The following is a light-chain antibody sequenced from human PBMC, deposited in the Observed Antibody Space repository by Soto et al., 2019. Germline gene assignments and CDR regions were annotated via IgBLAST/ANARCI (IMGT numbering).Light chain of an antibody. Sequence: SVLPQPASVSGSPGQSITISCTGTSSDVGGYNYVSWYQQHPGKAPKLMIYDVSNRPSGVSNRFSGSKSGNTASLTISGLQAEDEADYYCSSYTSSSKVFGTGTKVTVL. V-gene: IGLV2-14*01. CDR1: SSDVGGYNY. J-gene: IGLJ1*01. CDR2: DVS. CDR3: SSYTSSSKV.